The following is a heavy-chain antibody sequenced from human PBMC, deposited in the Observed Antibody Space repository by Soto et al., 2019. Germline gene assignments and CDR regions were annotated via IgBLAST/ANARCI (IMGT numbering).Heavy chain of an antibody. CDR1: GYTFTGYY. CDR2: INPNSGGT. Sequence: ASVKVSCKASGYTFTGYYMHWVRQAPGQGLEWMGWINPNSGGTNYAQKFQGRVTMTRDTSISTAYMELSRLRSDDTAVYYCARDPAAHCSSTSCYYYHYYGMDVWGQGTTVTVSS. J-gene: IGHJ6*02. V-gene: IGHV1-2*02. D-gene: IGHD2-2*01. CDR3: ARDPAAHCSSTSCYYYHYYGMDV.